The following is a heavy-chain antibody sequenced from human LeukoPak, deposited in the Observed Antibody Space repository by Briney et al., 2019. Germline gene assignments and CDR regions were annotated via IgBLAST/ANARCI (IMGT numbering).Heavy chain of an antibody. CDR2: IKQDGSEK. Sequence: GGSLRLSCAASGFTFSNYWMSWVRQAPGKGLEWVANIKQDGSEKYYVDSVKGRFTISRDNAKNSLYLQMNSLRAEDTAVYCCARDSLGRAFDIWGQGTMVTVSS. CDR3: ARDSLGRAFDI. V-gene: IGHV3-7*01. CDR1: GFTFSNYW. J-gene: IGHJ3*02. D-gene: IGHD3-10*01.